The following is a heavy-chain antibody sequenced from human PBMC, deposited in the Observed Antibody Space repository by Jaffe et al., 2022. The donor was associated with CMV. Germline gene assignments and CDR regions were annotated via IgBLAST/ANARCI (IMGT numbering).Heavy chain of an antibody. V-gene: IGHV4-34*01. Sequence: QVQLQQWGAGLLKPSETLSLTCAVYGGSFSGYYWSWIRQPPGKGLEWIGEINHSGSTNYNPSLKSRVTISVDTSKNQFSLKLSSVTAADTAVYYCASRIAVAGADYWGQGTLVTVSS. CDR2: INHSGST. CDR3: ASRIAVAGADY. D-gene: IGHD6-19*01. J-gene: IGHJ4*02. CDR1: GGSFSGYY.